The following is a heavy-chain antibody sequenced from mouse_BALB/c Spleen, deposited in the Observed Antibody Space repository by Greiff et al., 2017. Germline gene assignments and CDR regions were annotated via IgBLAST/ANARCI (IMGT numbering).Heavy chain of an antibody. D-gene: IGHD2-14*01. Sequence: VQGVDSGPGLLAPSQSLSITCTVSWFSLTSYGLHWVRQPPGKGLEWLGVIWAGGSTNYNSALMSRLSISKDNSKSQVFLKMNSLQTDDTPMYYCARGRAYSRYDGAFAYWGQGTLVTVSA. CDR2: IWAGGST. CDR3: ARGRAYSRYDGAFAY. V-gene: IGHV2-9*02. J-gene: IGHJ3*01. CDR1: WFSLTSYG.